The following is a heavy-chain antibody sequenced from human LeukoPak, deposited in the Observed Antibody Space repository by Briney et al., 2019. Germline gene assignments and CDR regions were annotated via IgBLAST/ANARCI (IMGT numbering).Heavy chain of an antibody. Sequence: PGGSLRLSCAASGFTFSSYAMSWVRQAPGKGLEWVSAISGSGGSTYYADSVKGRFTISRDNSKNTLYLQMNSLRAEDTAVYYCAKDAGGFWSGYYTWFDYWGQGTLVTVSS. CDR2: ISGSGGST. J-gene: IGHJ4*02. V-gene: IGHV3-23*01. CDR1: GFTFSSYA. D-gene: IGHD3-3*01. CDR3: AKDAGGFWSGYYTWFDY.